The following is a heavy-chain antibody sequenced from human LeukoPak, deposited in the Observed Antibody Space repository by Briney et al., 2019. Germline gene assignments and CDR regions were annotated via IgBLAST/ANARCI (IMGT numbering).Heavy chain of an antibody. CDR1: GFTFSSYS. Sequence: GGSLRLSCAASGFTFSSYSMNWVRQAPGKGLEWVSYIIGSSSTIYYADSVKGRFTISRDNAKNSLYLQMNSLRAEDTAVYYCARVWRGNNVYWGQGTLVTVSS. CDR2: IIGSSSTI. V-gene: IGHV3-48*01. J-gene: IGHJ4*02. D-gene: IGHD2-8*01. CDR3: ARVWRGNNVY.